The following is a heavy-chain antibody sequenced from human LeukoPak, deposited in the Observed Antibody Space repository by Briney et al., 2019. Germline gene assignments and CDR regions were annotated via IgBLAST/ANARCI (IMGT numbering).Heavy chain of an antibody. J-gene: IGHJ6*03. V-gene: IGHV4-59*01. CDR1: GASISNYY. CDR2: IHDSGHT. CDR3: ARGGSLWMATYYSYYMDV. D-gene: IGHD5-24*01. Sequence: SETLSLTCTVSGASISNYYWSWIRQPPGKGLEWIGYIHDSGHTNYNPSLKSRVTISEDTSKNEFSLKLSSVTAADTAMYFCARGGSLWMATYYSYYMDVWGKGTTVTISS.